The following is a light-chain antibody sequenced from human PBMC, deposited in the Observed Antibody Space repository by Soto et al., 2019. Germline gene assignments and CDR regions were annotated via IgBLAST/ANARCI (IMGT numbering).Light chain of an antibody. CDR1: QSVSSSY. Sequence: EIVLTQSPGTLSLSPGERATLSGRASQSVSSSYLAWYQQKPGQAPRLLIYGASSGATGIPDRFSGSGSGTDFTLTISRLEPEDFAVYYCQQYGSSPELTFGGGTKVDIK. J-gene: IGKJ4*01. CDR3: QQYGSSPELT. V-gene: IGKV3-20*01. CDR2: GAS.